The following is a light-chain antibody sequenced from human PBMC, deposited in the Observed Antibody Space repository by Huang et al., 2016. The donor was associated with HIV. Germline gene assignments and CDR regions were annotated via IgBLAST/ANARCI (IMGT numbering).Light chain of an antibody. CDR3: QKYNSAPGT. CDR2: SAS. J-gene: IGKJ1*01. V-gene: IGKV1-27*01. Sequence: DIQMTQSPSSLSASVGDRVTITCLSSQGIRNDLAWYQQKPGKVPKLLIYSASILPSGDPSRFSGRGSGTDFTLTIGSLQPEDVAIYYCQKYNSAPGTFGQGTKVEIK. CDR1: QGIRND.